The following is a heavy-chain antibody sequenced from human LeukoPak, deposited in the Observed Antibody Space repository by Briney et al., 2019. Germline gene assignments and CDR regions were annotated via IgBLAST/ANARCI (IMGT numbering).Heavy chain of an antibody. Sequence: ASVKVSCKASGYTFTGYYMHWVRQAPGRGLEWMGWINPNSGGTNYAQKFQGRVTMTRDTSISTAYMELSRLRSDDTAVYYCAREIAVAGIREYDAFDIWGQGTMVTVSS. CDR3: AREIAVAGIREYDAFDI. V-gene: IGHV1-2*02. CDR1: GYTFTGYY. J-gene: IGHJ3*02. CDR2: INPNSGGT. D-gene: IGHD6-19*01.